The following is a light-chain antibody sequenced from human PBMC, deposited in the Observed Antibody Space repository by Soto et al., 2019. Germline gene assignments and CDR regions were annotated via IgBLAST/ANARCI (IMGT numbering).Light chain of an antibody. V-gene: IGKV1-5*03. CDR1: QSISTY. J-gene: IGKJ1*01. CDR3: QQYYTSSWT. CDR2: RAS. Sequence: DIQMTQSPSTLSASVGDRVTITCRVSQSISTYLAWYQQKPRKAPQVLIYRASILESGVPSRFSGSGSGTELTLTISSQQPDDFATYYCQQYYTSSWTFGQGTKVEI.